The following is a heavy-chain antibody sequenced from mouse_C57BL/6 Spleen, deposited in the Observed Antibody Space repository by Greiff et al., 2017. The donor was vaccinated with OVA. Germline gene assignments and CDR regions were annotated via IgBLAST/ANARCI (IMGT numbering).Heavy chain of an antibody. CDR2: IDPSDSYT. J-gene: IGHJ2*01. CDR3: ARSGDYGDY. CDR1: GYPFTSYW. D-gene: IGHD2-13*01. Sequence: VQLQQSGAELVMPGASVTLSCKASGYPFTSYWMHWVKQRPGQGLEWIGEIDPSDSYTNYNQKFKCKSTLTVDTASRKAYMQLISLTSEDSAVYYCARSGDYGDYWGQGTTLTVST. V-gene: IGHV1-69*01.